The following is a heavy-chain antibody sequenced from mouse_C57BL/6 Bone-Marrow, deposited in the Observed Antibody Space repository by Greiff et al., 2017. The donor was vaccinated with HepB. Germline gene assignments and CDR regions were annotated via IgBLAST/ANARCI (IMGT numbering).Heavy chain of an antibody. CDR1: GFTFSSYT. V-gene: IGHV5-9*01. CDR2: ISGGGGNT. J-gene: IGHJ2*01. CDR3: ERQVFDY. Sequence: EVKLMESGGGLVKPGGSLKLSCAASGFTFSSYTMSWVRQTLEKRLEWVATISGGGGNTYYPDSVKGRFTISRDNAKNTLYLQMSSLRSEDTALYYCERQVFDYWGQGTTLTVSS. D-gene: IGHD2-10*02.